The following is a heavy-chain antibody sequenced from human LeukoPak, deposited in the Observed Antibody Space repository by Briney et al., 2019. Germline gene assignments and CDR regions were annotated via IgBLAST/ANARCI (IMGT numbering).Heavy chain of an antibody. V-gene: IGHV3-53*01. J-gene: IGHJ5*02. CDR1: GFAVSTKY. CDR2: IYTGGLT. Sequence: GGSLRLSCAASGFAVSTKYINWVRQAPGKGLEWVSVIYTGGLTYYADSVKDRFTISRDNSKNTVYLQMNSLRAEDAAVYYCAKDEATTGGGLDLSGQGTLVIVSS. CDR3: AKDEATTGGGLDL. D-gene: IGHD1-1*01.